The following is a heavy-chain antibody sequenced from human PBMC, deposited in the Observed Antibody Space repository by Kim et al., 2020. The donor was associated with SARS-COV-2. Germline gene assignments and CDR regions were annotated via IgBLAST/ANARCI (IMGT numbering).Heavy chain of an antibody. J-gene: IGHJ4*02. CDR2: IDPSDSFT. CDR3: ARRGSGSTDFFDY. CDR1: GYSFTTYW. Sequence: GESLKISCKVSGYSFTTYWITWVRQMPGKGLEWMGRIDPSDSFTNYSPSFQGHVTISADKSITTAYLQWSSLKASDTAMYYCARRGSGSTDFFDYWGQGT. V-gene: IGHV5-10-1*01. D-gene: IGHD3-16*01.